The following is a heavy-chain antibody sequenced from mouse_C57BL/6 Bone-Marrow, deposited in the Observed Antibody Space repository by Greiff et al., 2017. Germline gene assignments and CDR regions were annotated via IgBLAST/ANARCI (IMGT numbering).Heavy chain of an antibody. J-gene: IGHJ2*01. CDR1: GYSITSGYY. D-gene: IGHD1-1*01. V-gene: IGHV3-6*01. CDR2: ISYDGSN. Sequence: DVKLQESGPGLVKPSQSLSLTCSVTGYSITSGYYWNWIRQFPGNKLEWMGYISYDGSNNYNPSLKNRISITRDTSKNQFFLKLNSVTTEDTATYYCARDTTVVGFDYWGQGTTLTVSS. CDR3: ARDTTVVGFDY.